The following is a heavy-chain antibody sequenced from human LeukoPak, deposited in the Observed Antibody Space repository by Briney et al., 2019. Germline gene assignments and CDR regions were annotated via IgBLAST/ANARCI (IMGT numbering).Heavy chain of an antibody. CDR3: ARGDHYYDSSAFIDF. Sequence: GGSLRLSCAASGFTFNLYAMHWVRQAPGKGLEWVAVMSYDGSNKYYTDSVRGRFTISRDNSKNTLYVQINNLSPEGTAVYYCARGDHYYDSSAFIDFWGQGTLVTVSS. D-gene: IGHD3-22*01. CDR1: GFTFNLYA. V-gene: IGHV3-30*04. CDR2: MSYDGSNK. J-gene: IGHJ4*02.